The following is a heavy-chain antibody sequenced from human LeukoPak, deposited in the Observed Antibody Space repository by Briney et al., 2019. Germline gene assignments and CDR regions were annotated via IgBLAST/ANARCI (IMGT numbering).Heavy chain of an antibody. D-gene: IGHD2-15*01. J-gene: IGHJ6*03. CDR1: GGSISSSNW. CDR2: IYHSGST. Sequence: RSSETLSLTCAVSGGSISSSNWWSWVRQPPGKGLEWIGEIYHSGSTNYNPSLESRVTMSVDTSKNQISLKLSSVTAADTAVYYCARVQGYLLLYYYYSMTSGAKGPRSPSP. V-gene: IGHV4-4*02. CDR3: ARVQGYLLLYYYYSMTS.